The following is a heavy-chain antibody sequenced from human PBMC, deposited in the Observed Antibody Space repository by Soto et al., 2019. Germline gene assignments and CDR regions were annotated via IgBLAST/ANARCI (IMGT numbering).Heavy chain of an antibody. V-gene: IGHV4-39*01. J-gene: IGHJ5*02. CDR2: IYHSGST. Sequence: SETLSLTCTVSNGSISSVIYYWGWIRQPPGKGLEWIGSIYHSGSTYYNPSLQGRVTISVDTSKNQFSLKLSSVTAADTAVYFCAGRSSLASVQVYFGEISNYNWFDPWGQGTLVTVSS. CDR3: AGRSSLASVQVYFGEISNYNWFDP. CDR1: NGSISSVIYY. D-gene: IGHD3-10*01.